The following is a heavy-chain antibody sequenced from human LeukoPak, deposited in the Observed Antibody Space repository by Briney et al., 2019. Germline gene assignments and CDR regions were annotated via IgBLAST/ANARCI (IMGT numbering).Heavy chain of an antibody. Sequence: GGSLSPSCAASGFTFSNYWMSWVRQTPGKGLEWVANINQDGTEQYYVDSMRGRFTISRDNAKNSLYLQLKNLRTEDTALYYCARDQGLSREAYLDYWGQGTLVTVSS. V-gene: IGHV3-7*01. J-gene: IGHJ4*02. CDR1: GFTFSNYW. CDR3: ARDQGLSREAYLDY. CDR2: INQDGTEQ. D-gene: IGHD1-26*01.